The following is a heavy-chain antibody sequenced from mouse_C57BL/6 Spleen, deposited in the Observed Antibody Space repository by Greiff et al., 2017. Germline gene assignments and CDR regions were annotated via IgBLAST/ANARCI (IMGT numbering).Heavy chain of an antibody. CDR3: ARSYYSNYEGYYAMDY. D-gene: IGHD2-5*01. CDR1: GYTFTSYW. V-gene: IGHV1-64*01. J-gene: IGHJ4*01. CDR2: IHPNSGST. Sequence: VQLQQPGAELVKPGASVKLSCKASGYTFTSYWMHWVKQRPGQGLEWIGMIHPNSGSTNYNEKFKSKATLTVDKSSSTAYMQLSSLTSEDSAVYYCARSYYSNYEGYYAMDYWGQGTSVTVSS.